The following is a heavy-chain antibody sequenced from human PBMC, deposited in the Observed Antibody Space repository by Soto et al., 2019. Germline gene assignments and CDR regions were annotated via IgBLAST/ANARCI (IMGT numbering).Heavy chain of an antibody. CDR3: AKDGATRDYVWGSYRGIYGMDV. J-gene: IGHJ6*02. CDR2: ISGSGGST. Sequence: EVQLLESGGGLVQPGGALRLSCAASGFTFSSYAMSWVRQAPGKGLEWVSAISGSGGSTYYADSVKGRFTISRDNSKNTLYLQMNSLRAEDTAVYYCAKDGATRDYVWGSYRGIYGMDVWGQGTTVTVSS. CDR1: GFTFSSYA. V-gene: IGHV3-23*01. D-gene: IGHD3-16*02.